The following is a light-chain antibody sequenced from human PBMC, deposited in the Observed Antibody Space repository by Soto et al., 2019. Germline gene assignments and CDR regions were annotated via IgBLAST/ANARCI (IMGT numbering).Light chain of an antibody. CDR2: AAS. V-gene: IGKV1-39*01. CDR3: QQSYSTPYT. Sequence: DIQMTQSPSSLSTSVGDRGTVTCRAGQSISNYLKWYQQKPGKAPKLLIYAASSLQSGVPSRFSGSGSGTDFTLTISSLQPEDFAAYYCQQSYSTPYTFGQGTKLEIK. CDR1: QSISNY. J-gene: IGKJ2*01.